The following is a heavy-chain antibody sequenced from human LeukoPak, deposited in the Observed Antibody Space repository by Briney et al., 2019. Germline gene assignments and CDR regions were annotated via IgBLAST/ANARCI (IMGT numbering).Heavy chain of an antibody. J-gene: IGHJ5*02. CDR2: ISSSSSYI. CDR3: ARDVLDGSSTSPAWFDP. D-gene: IGHD2-2*01. CDR1: GFTFSSYA. V-gene: IGHV3-21*01. Sequence: GGSLSLSCAASGFTFSSYAMSWVRQAPGKGLEWVTSISSSSSYIYYADSVKGRFTISRDNAKNSLYLQMNSLRAEDTAVYYCARDVLDGSSTSPAWFDPWGQGTVVTVSS.